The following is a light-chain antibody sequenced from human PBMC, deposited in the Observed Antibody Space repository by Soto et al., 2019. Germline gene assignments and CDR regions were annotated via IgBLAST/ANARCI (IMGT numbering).Light chain of an antibody. J-gene: IGKJ1*01. CDR1: QGLVYSDGNTF. CDR3: VQGTHWPWT. Sequence: DVVMTQSPLSLSVTLGQPASISCRSTQGLVYSDGNTFLNWFHQRPGQSPRRLIYQVSNRDSGVPDRFSGSGSGTDFTLTISRVEAEDVGIYYCVQGTHWPWTFGQGTKVEI. CDR2: QVS. V-gene: IGKV2-30*01.